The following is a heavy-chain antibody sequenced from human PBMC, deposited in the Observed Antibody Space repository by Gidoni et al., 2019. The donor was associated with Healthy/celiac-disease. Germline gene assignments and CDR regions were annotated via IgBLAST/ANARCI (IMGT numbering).Heavy chain of an antibody. V-gene: IGHV4-31*03. CDR3: AREGSEVSGRPSLKTNYYYYGMDV. CDR2: IYYSGST. D-gene: IGHD3-16*02. Sequence: QVQLQESGPGLVKPSQTLSLTCTVSGGSLSSGGYYWRWIRQHPGKGLEWIGYIYYSGSTYYNPSLKSRVTISVDTSKNQFSLKLSSVTAADTAVYYCAREGSEVSGRPSLKTNYYYYGMDVWGQGTTVTVSS. CDR1: GGSLSSGGYY. J-gene: IGHJ6*02.